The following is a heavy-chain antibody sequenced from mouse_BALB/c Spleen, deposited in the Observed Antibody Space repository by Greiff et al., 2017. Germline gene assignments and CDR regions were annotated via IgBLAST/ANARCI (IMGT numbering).Heavy chain of an antibody. V-gene: IGHV3-6*02. D-gene: IGHD2-3*01. CDR3: ARRSPYDGYYGGN. Sequence: VQLKESGPGLVKPSQSLSLTCSVTGYSITSGYYWNWIRQFPGNKLEWMGYISYDGSNNYNPSLKNRISITRDTSKNQFFLKLNSVTTEDTATYYCARRSPYDGYYGGNWGQGTTLTVSS. J-gene: IGHJ2*01. CDR1: GYSITSGYY. CDR2: ISYDGSN.